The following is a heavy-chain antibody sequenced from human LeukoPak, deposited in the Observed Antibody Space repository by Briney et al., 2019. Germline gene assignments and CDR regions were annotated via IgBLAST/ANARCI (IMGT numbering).Heavy chain of an antibody. J-gene: IGHJ4*02. CDR1: GYTFTGYY. V-gene: IGHV1-2*02. Sequence: GASVKVSCKASGYTFTGYYMHWVRQAPGQGLEWMGWINPNSGGTNYAQKFQGRVTMTRDTSISTAYMELSRLRSDDTAVYYCARDVQDYVWGSYRRFDYWGQGTLVTVSS. D-gene: IGHD3-16*02. CDR3: ARDVQDYVWGSYRRFDY. CDR2: INPNSGGT.